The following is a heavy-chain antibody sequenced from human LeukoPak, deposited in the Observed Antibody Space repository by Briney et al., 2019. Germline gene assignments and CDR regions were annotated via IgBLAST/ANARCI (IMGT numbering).Heavy chain of an antibody. CDR2: IYYSGST. CDR1: GGSISSSSYY. CDR3: AGRRRGLYFDY. V-gene: IGHV4-39*01. J-gene: IGHJ4*02. Sequence: PSETLSLTCTVSGGSISSSSYYWGWIRQPPGKGLEWIGSIYYSGSTYYNPPLKSRVTISVDTSKNQFSLKLSSVTAADTAVYYCAGRRRGLYFDYWGQGTLVTVSS.